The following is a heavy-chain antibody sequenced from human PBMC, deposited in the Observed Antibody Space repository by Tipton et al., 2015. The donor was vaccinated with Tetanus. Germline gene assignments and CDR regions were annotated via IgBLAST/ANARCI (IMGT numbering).Heavy chain of an antibody. J-gene: IGHJ6*02. CDR2: TSYDGSDK. Sequence: SLRLSCAASGFIFSKYDMYWVRQAPGKGLEWVALTSYDGSDKYYADSEKGRFTISRDNSKNTLSLQMNSLRAEDTAVYYCATTLLQLGSPYNYCAMDVWGQGTTVAVSS. V-gene: IGHV3-30*03. CDR1: GFIFSKYD. CDR3: ATTLLQLGSPYNYCAMDV. D-gene: IGHD5-18*01.